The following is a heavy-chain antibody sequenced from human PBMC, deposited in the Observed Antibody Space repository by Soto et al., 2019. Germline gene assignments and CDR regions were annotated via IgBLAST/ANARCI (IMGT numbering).Heavy chain of an antibody. D-gene: IGHD3-3*01. CDR2: IIPILGIA. V-gene: IGHV1-69*10. CDR3: ARDGRAHYDFWSGPEGWFDP. CDR1: GGTFSSYA. Sequence: SVKVSCKASGGTFSSYAISWVRQAPGQGLEWMGGIIPILGIANYAQKFQGRVTITADKSTSTAYMELSSLRSEDTAVYYCARDGRAHYDFWSGPEGWFDPWGQGTLVTVSS. J-gene: IGHJ5*02.